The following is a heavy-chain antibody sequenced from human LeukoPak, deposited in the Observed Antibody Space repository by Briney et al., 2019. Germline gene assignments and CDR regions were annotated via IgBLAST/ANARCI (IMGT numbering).Heavy chain of an antibody. CDR3: ATVRYFDWLSHIRIFDY. J-gene: IGHJ4*02. D-gene: IGHD3-9*01. Sequence: GGSLRLSCAASGFTFSSYAMHWVRQAPGKGLEWVAVISYDGSNKYYADSVKGRFTISRDNSKNTLYLQMNSLRSEDTAVYYCATVRYFDWLSHIRIFDYWGQGTLVTVSS. V-gene: IGHV3-30*04. CDR2: ISYDGSNK. CDR1: GFTFSSYA.